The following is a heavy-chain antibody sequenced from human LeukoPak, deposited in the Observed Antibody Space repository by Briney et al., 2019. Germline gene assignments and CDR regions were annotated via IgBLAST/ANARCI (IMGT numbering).Heavy chain of an antibody. V-gene: IGHV1-2*02. CDR3: ARKYGDYNAELAFDI. J-gene: IGHJ3*02. CDR2: INPNSGGT. D-gene: IGHD4-17*01. CDR1: GYTFIGYY. Sequence: ASVKVSCKASGYTFIGYYMYWVRQAPGQGPEWMGWINPNSGGTNYAQKFQGRVTMTRDTSISTAYMVLSRLRSDDTAVYYCARKYGDYNAELAFDIWGQGTMVTVSS.